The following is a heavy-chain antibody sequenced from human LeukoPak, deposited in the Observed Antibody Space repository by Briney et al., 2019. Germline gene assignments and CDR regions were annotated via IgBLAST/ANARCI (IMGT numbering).Heavy chain of an antibody. CDR3: AKGHPNYYDNSGYDY. V-gene: IGHV3-23*01. CDR1: GFPLCSYP. CDR2: VSGSGDNT. D-gene: IGHD3-22*01. J-gene: IGHJ4*02. Sequence: SGVPLTLFCAASGFPLCSYPMRWVRQAPGEGLEWFLTVSGSGDNTYYADSVKGRVNISRDNSKNTLYLQMNSLRPDDTAIYYCAKGHPNYYDNSGYDYWVQGTLVTVSS.